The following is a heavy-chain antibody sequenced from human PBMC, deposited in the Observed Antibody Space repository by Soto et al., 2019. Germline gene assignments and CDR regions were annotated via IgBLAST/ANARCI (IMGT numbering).Heavy chain of an antibody. CDR3: AREGLTGTIGLYYYYGMDV. D-gene: IGHD1-7*01. J-gene: IGHJ6*02. CDR2: IYYSGST. Sequence: QVQLQESGPGLVKPSETLSLTCTVSGGSISSYYWSWIRQPPGKGLEWIGYIYYSGSTNYNPSLKSRVTISVDPSKNRFSLKLSSVTAADTAVYYCAREGLTGTIGLYYYYGMDVWGQGTTVTVSS. CDR1: GGSISSYY. V-gene: IGHV4-59*01.